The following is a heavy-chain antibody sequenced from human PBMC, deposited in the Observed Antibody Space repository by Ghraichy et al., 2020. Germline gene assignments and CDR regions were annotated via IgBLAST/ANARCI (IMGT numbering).Heavy chain of an antibody. J-gene: IGHJ5*02. CDR1: GFTFSSYS. Sequence: ETLSLTCAASGFTFSSYSMNWVRQAPGKGLEWVSSISSSSSYIYYADSVKGRFTISRDNAKNSLYLQMNSLRAEDTAVYYCARDLARINPRRGFDPWGQGTLVTVSS. CDR3: ARDLARINPRRGFDP. V-gene: IGHV3-21*01. CDR2: ISSSSSYI. D-gene: IGHD1-14*01.